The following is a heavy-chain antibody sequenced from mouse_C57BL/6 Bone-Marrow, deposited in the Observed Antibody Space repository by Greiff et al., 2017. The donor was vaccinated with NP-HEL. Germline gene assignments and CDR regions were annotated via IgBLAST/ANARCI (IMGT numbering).Heavy chain of an antibody. CDR2: INYDGSST. CDR3: ARDRDYDVAWYFDV. J-gene: IGHJ1*03. V-gene: IGHV5-16*01. CDR1: GFTFSDYY. D-gene: IGHD2-4*01. Sequence: DVKLVESEGGLVQPGSSMKLSCTASGFTFSDYYMAWVRQVPEKGLEWVANINYDGSSTYYLDSLKSRFIISRDNAKNILYLQMSSLKSEDTATYYCARDRDYDVAWYFDVWGTGTTVTVSS.